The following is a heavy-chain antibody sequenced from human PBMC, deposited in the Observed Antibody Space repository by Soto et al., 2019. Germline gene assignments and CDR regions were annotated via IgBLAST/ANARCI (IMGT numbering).Heavy chain of an antibody. CDR1: GFTFSSYG. V-gene: IGHV3-33*01. J-gene: IGHJ6*03. CDR3: ARVRRVTTASYMDV. CDR2: IWYDGSNK. D-gene: IGHD4-17*01. Sequence: QVQLVESGGGVVQPGRSLRLSCAASGFTFSSYGMHWVRQAPGKGLEWVAVIWYDGSNKYYADSVKGRFTISRDNSKNTLYLQMNSLRAEDTAVYYCARVRRVTTASYMDVWGKGTTVTVSS.